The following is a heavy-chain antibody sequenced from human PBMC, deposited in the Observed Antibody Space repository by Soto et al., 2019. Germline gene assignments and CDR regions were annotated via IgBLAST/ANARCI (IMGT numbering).Heavy chain of an antibody. V-gene: IGHV4-39*01. J-gene: IGHJ4*02. D-gene: IGHD1-26*01. Sequence: PSETLSLTCTVSGGSIGSSRYYWGWLRQPPGKGLEWIGSIYYSGSTYYNPSLKSRVTISVDRSKNQFSLKQSSVTAADTAVYYWPSGIAGATTNWYYFDYWGQGTLVTVSS. CDR2: IYYSGST. CDR1: GGSIGSSRYY. CDR3: PSGIAGATTNWYYFDY.